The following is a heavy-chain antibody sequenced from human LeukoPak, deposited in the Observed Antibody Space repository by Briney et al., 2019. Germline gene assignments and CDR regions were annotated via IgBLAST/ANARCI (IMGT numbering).Heavy chain of an antibody. V-gene: IGHV3-72*01. J-gene: IGHJ4*02. D-gene: IGHD1-26*01. CDR3: ARLLGAND. Sequence: PGGSLRLSCVASGFTFTDHSMDWVRQAPGKGLEWVGCCRDKANSYTTEYAASVKGRFTISRDDSKNSLYLQMNSLETEDTAVYYCARLLGANDWGQGTLVTVSS. CDR2: CRDKANSYTT. CDR1: GFTFTDHS.